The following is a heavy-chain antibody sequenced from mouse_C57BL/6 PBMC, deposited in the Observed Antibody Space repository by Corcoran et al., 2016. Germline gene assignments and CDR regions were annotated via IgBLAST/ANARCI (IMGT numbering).Heavy chain of an antibody. V-gene: IGHV9-3*01. J-gene: IGHJ2*01. CDR3: ARNYYGSSYDY. CDR2: INTYSGVP. D-gene: IGHD1-1*01. CDR1: GYTFTTYG. Sequence: QIQLVQSGPELKKPGETVQISCKASGYTFTTYGMSWVKQAPGKGLKWMGWINTYSGVPTYADDFKGRFAFSLETSASTAYLQINNLKNEDTATYFCARNYYGSSYDYWGQGTTLTVSS.